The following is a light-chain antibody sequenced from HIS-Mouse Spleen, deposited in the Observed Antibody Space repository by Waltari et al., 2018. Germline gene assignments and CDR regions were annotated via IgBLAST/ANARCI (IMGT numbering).Light chain of an antibody. Sequence: QSALTQPPSASGSPGQSVTISCTGTSRDVGGYNYVPWYQHPPGKAPKLMIYEVSKRPSGVPDRFSGSKSGNTASLTVSGLQAEDEADYYCSSYAGSNNWVFGGGTKLTVL. V-gene: IGLV2-8*01. J-gene: IGLJ3*02. CDR1: SRDVGGYNY. CDR3: SSYAGSNNWV. CDR2: EVS.